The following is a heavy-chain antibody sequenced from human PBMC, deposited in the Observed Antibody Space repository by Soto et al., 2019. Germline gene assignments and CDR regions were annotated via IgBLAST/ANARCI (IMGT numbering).Heavy chain of an antibody. Sequence: ASVKVSCKASGYMFISYGINWVRQAPGQGLEWMGWISAYNGNTKYAQNLQGRVTMTTDTSTSTAYMEMRSLRSDDKAVYYCVRDLDGSGSYYTDYWGPGTLVTVSS. CDR2: ISAYNGNT. CDR1: GYMFISYG. CDR3: VRDLDGSGSYYTDY. D-gene: IGHD3-10*01. J-gene: IGHJ4*02. V-gene: IGHV1-18*01.